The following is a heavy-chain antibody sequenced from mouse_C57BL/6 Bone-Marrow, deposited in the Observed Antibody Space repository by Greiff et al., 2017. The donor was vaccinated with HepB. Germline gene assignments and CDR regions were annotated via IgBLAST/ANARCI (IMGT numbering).Heavy chain of an antibody. D-gene: IGHD1-1*01. Sequence: QVQLKQSGAELVRPGASVKLSCKASGYTFTDYYINWVKQRPGQGLEWIARIYPGSGNTYYNEKFKGKATLTAEKSSSTDYMQLSSLTSEDSAVYFCAGGDYYGSSPWYFDVWGTGTTVTVSS. CDR2: IYPGSGNT. V-gene: IGHV1-76*01. CDR1: GYTFTDYY. J-gene: IGHJ1*03. CDR3: AGGDYYGSSPWYFDV.